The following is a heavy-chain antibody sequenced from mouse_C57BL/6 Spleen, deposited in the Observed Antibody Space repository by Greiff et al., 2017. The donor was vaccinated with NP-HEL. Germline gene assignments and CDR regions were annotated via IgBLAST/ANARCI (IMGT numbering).Heavy chain of an antibody. V-gene: IGHV2-5*01. CDR3: AKEDGSSTFAY. CDR2: IWRGGST. Sequence: VQLQQSGPGLVQPSQSLSITCTVSGFSLTSYGVHWVRQSPGKGLEWLGVIWRGGSTDYKAALWSRLSITKDNSKSQVFFKMNSLQADDTAIYYCAKEDGSSTFAYWGQGTLVTVSA. D-gene: IGHD1-1*01. J-gene: IGHJ3*01. CDR1: GFSLTSYG.